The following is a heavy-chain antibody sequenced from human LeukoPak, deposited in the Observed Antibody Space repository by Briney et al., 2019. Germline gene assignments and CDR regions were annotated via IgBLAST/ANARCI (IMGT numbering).Heavy chain of an antibody. Sequence: GGSLRLSCAASGFTFSSYEMHWVRQAPGKGLEWISYISSSCSTIYYADSVKGRFTISRDNGKNSLYLQMNSLRAEDTAVYYCARPLSIVGATIGAFDIWGQGTMVTVSS. J-gene: IGHJ3*02. D-gene: IGHD1-26*01. CDR2: ISSSCSTI. CDR3: ARPLSIVGATIGAFDI. CDR1: GFTFSSYE. V-gene: IGHV3-48*03.